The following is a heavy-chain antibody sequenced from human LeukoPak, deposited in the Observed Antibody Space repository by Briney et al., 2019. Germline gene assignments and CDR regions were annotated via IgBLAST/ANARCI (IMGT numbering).Heavy chain of an antibody. CDR3: AREPAAIDYFDY. J-gene: IGHJ4*02. CDR2: IIPILGIA. V-gene: IGHV1-69*04. CDR1: GGTFSSYA. D-gene: IGHD2-2*02. Sequence: GASVKVSCEASGGTFSSYAISWVRRAPGQGLEWMGRIIPILGIANYAQKFQGRVTITADKSTSTAYMELSSLRSEDTAVYYCAREPAAIDYFDYWGQGTLVTVSS.